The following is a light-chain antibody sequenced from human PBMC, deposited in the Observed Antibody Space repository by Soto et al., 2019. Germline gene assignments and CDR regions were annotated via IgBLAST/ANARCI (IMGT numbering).Light chain of an antibody. Sequence: EIVMTQSPATLSVSPGERVTLSCRASQSISSTQLVWYQQKPGQAPSLLIFGASSRATGIPDRFSGSGSGTDFTLTISGLETEDFAVYYCQQYGSSPGTFGQGTKVDNK. CDR2: GAS. CDR3: QQYGSSPGT. J-gene: IGKJ1*01. CDR1: QSISSTQ. V-gene: IGKV3-20*01.